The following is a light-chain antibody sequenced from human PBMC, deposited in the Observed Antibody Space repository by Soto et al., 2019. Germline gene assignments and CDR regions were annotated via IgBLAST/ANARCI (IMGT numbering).Light chain of an antibody. J-gene: IGKJ1*01. CDR3: QHRSDWWT. CDR1: QSVNSY. CDR2: DAS. Sequence: EIVLTQSPATLSLSPGERATLSCRASQSVNSYLAWYQQKPGQAPRLLIYDASNRATGIPARFSASGSGTNFPLTISSLEPEDFAVYYCQHRSDWWTFGQGTKVDIK. V-gene: IGKV3-11*01.